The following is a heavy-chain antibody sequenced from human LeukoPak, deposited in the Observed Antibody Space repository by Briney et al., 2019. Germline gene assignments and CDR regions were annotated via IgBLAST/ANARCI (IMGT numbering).Heavy chain of an antibody. CDR1: GGSFSGYY. D-gene: IGHD3-10*01. V-gene: IGHV4-34*01. Sequence: SETLSLTCAVYGGSFSGYYWSWIRQPPGKGLEWIGEINHSGSTNYNPSLKSRVTISVDTSKNQFSLKLSSVTAADTAVYYCAKSKVLLWFGDGPWYYFDYWGQGTLVTVSS. CDR2: INHSGST. CDR3: AKSKVLLWFGDGPWYYFDY. J-gene: IGHJ4*02.